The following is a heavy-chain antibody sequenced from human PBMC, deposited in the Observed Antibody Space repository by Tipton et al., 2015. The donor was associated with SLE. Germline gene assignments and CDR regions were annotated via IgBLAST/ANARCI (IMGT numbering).Heavy chain of an antibody. D-gene: IGHD6-13*01. Sequence: RSLRLSCAASGFTFSSYAMHWVRQAPGKGLEWAAVISYDGSNKYYADSVKGRFTISRDNSKNTLYLQMNSLRAEDTAVYYCARETAAAGYFFDYWGQGTLVTVSS. CDR1: GFTFSSYA. CDR3: ARETAAAGYFFDY. CDR2: ISYDGSNK. V-gene: IGHV3-30*04. J-gene: IGHJ4*02.